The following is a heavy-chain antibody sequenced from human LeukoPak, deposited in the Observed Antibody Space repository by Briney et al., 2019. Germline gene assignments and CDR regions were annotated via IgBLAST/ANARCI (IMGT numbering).Heavy chain of an antibody. D-gene: IGHD2-21*02. J-gene: IGHJ3*02. CDR3: ARDLPCGGDCYLHAFDI. V-gene: IGHV1-46*01. CDR1: GYTFTSYY. CDR2: INPSGGST. Sequence: GAAVKVSCKASGYTFTSYYMHWVRQAPGQGLEWMGIINPSGGSTSYAQKFQGRVTMTRDTSTSTVYMELSSLRSEDTAVYYCARDLPCGGDCYLHAFDIWGQGTMVTVSS.